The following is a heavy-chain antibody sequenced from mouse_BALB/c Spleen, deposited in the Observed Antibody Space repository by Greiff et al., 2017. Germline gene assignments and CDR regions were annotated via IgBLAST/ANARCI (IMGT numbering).Heavy chain of an antibody. V-gene: IGHV1-4*01. D-gene: IGHD1-1*01. CDR2: INPSSGYT. CDR3: ARGGYYGSPYWYFDV. J-gene: IGHJ1*01. CDR1: GYTFTSYT. Sequence: QVQLQQSGAELARPGASVKMSCKASGYTFTSYTMHWVKQRPGQGLEWIGYINPSSGYTNYNQKFKDKATLTADKSSSTAYMQLSSLTSEDSAVYYCARGGYYGSPYWYFDVWGAGTTVTVSS.